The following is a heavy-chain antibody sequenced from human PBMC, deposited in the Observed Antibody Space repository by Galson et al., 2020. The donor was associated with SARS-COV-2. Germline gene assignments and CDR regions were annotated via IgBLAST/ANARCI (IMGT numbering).Heavy chain of an antibody. CDR2: IYHSGST. J-gene: IGHJ3*02. Sequence: SQTLSLTCTVSGYSISSGYYWGWIRQPPGKGLEWIGSIYHSGSTYYNPSLKSRVTISVDTSKNQFSLKLSSVTAADTAVYYCARGSLRFLEWAAAFDIWGQGTMVTVSS. CDR1: GYSISSGYY. CDR3: ARGSLRFLEWAAAFDI. D-gene: IGHD3-3*01. V-gene: IGHV4-38-2*02.